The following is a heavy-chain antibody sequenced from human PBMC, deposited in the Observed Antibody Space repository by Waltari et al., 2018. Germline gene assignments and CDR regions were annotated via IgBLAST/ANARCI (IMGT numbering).Heavy chain of an antibody. CDR2: VFSNGVT. J-gene: IGHJ4*02. CDR3: AKNAAYNLDY. D-gene: IGHD2-15*01. CDR1: GDSIRDANW. Sequence: QVQLQESGPGLVRPSETLSLTCAFSGDSIRDANWWSWVRQPPGKGLEWIGEVFSNGVTNYNPSLKSRVTISVDKSKRQVSLKVISVTSADTAVYYCAKNAAYNLDYWGQGTLVTVSS. V-gene: IGHV4-4*02.